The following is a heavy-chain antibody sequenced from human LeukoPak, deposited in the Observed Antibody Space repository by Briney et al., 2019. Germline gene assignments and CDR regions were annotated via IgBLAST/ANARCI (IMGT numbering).Heavy chain of an antibody. CDR1: GYSFTSYW. Sequence: GESLKISCQGSGYSFTSYWIGWVRQMPGKGLEWMGIIYPGDSDTRYSPSFQGQVTISADKSISTAYLQWSSLKASDTAMYYCARRATYCSSTSCPLDYWGQGTLVTVSS. V-gene: IGHV5-51*01. D-gene: IGHD2-2*01. CDR3: ARRATYCSSTSCPLDY. CDR2: IYPGDSDT. J-gene: IGHJ4*02.